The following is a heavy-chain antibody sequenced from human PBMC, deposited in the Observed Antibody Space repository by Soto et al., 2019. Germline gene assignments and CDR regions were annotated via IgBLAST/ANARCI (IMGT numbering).Heavy chain of an antibody. D-gene: IGHD6-13*01. V-gene: IGHV3-53*01. J-gene: IGHJ6*02. CDR2: IYNGGST. Sequence: EVQLVESGGGLIQPGGSLRLSCAASGFTVSSNYMSWVRQAPGKGLEWVSVIYNGGSTYYADSVKGRFTISRDNSKNTLYLQINSLRAEDKAVYYCAREVAAPGTAGNGMDVWGQGTTVTVSS. CDR1: GFTVSSNY. CDR3: AREVAAPGTAGNGMDV.